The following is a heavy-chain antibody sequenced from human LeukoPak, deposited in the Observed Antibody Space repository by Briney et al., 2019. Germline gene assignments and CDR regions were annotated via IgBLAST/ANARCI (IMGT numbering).Heavy chain of an antibody. D-gene: IGHD3-22*01. V-gene: IGHV6-1*01. CDR2: TYYRSKWYN. CDR3: ARALTYYYDSSGYYLDAFDI. J-gene: IGHJ3*02. Sequence: SQTLSLTCAISGDSVSSNSAAWNWIRQSPSSGLEWLGRTYYRSKWYNDYAVSVKSRITINPDTSKNQFSLQLNSVTPEDTAVYYCARALTYYYDSSGYYLDAFDIWGQGTMVTVSS. CDR1: GDSVSSNSAA.